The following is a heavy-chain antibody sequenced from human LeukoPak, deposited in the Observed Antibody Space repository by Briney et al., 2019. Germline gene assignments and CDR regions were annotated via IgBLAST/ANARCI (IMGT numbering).Heavy chain of an antibody. CDR1: GYRFTSYW. CDR2: IYPGDSDT. D-gene: IGHD3-22*01. J-gene: IGHJ4*02. Sequence: GEALQISFQGSGYRFTSYWIGWGRPMPGKGLEWMGIIYPGDSDTRYSPSFQGQVTISADKSISTAYLQWSSLKASDTAMYYCARLALLNYYDSSGYPFFDYWGQGTLVTVSS. V-gene: IGHV5-51*01. CDR3: ARLALLNYYDSSGYPFFDY.